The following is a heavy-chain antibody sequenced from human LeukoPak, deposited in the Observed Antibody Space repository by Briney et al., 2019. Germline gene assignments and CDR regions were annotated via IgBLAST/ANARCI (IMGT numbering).Heavy chain of an antibody. CDR1: GFTVSNAW. D-gene: IGHD3-22*01. CDR3: TTGNYYDSTDY. Sequence: PGGSLRLSCAASGFTVSNAWMSWVRQAPGKGLRSVGRIKSKTDGGTTDYAAPVEGSFIISSDDSTNILSLHKNSLKTDDTAVYYCTTGNYYDSTDYWGQGTLVTVSS. CDR2: IKSKTDGGTT. V-gene: IGHV3-15*01. J-gene: IGHJ4*01.